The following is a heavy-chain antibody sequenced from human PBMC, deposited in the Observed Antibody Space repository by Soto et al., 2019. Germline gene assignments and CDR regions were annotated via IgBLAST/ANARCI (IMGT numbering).Heavy chain of an antibody. V-gene: IGHV5-51*01. Sequence: EESLKIACNGSAYTFSSYWIAWVRQMPGKGLEWMGIIYPGDSDTRYSPSFQGQVTISADKSISTAYLQWSSLKASDTAMYYCARSTSPFYCDYWGQGTLVTVSS. CDR3: ARSTSPFYCDY. CDR1: AYTFSSYW. CDR2: IYPGDSDT. J-gene: IGHJ4*02.